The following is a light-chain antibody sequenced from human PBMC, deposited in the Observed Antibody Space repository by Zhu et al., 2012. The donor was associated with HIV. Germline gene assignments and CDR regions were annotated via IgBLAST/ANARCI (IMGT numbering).Light chain of an antibody. CDR1: QSVNSN. Sequence: IVLTQSPDTLSVSPGERATLSCRASQSVNSNLAWYQHKPGQAPRLLIYGASTRATAIPARFSGSGSGTEFTLTFSSTQSEDFAVYYCQQYNNWPWTFGQGTTVEIK. J-gene: IGKJ1*01. CDR2: GAS. V-gene: IGKV3-15*01. CDR3: QQYNNWPWT.